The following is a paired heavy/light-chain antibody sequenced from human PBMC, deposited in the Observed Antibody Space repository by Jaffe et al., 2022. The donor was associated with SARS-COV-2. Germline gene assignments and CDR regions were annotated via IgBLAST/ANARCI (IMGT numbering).Light chain of an antibody. V-gene: IGKV1-39*01. CDR3: QQSFSTPYT. CDR2: ASS. Sequence: DIQMTQSPSSLSASVGDRVTISCRASESLTSYLSWYQQKPGKAPRLVIYASSSLQTGVPSRFRGSGSGTDFTLTIDSLQPDDFATYYCQQSFSTPYTFGQGTRLEIK. J-gene: IGKJ2*01. CDR1: ESLTSY.
Heavy chain of an antibody. Sequence: QVQLLESGGGVVQPGRSLRLSCAVSGVTFSSYAMHWVRQAPGKGLEWVALISHDGSKKFSSGSVRGRFTISRDNSKNTLYLQMNSLRDGDTAVYYCAKAGRDGEYAGGLPYFYYGMDVWGQGTTVTVSS. CDR2: ISHDGSKK. J-gene: IGHJ6*02. CDR1: GVTFSSYA. V-gene: IGHV3-30*18. CDR3: AKAGRDGEYAGGLPYFYYGMDV. D-gene: IGHD4-17*01.